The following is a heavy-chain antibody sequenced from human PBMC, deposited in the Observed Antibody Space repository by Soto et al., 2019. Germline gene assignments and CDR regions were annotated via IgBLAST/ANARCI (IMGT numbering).Heavy chain of an antibody. V-gene: IGHV3-23*01. Sequence: GSLRLSCAASGFTFSSYAMSRVRQAPGKGLEWVSAISGSGGSTYYADSVKGRFTISRDNSKNTLYLQMNSLRAEDTAVYYCAKSGPQDYYDSSGYLDYWGQGTLVTV. CDR1: GFTFSSYA. J-gene: IGHJ4*02. CDR2: ISGSGGST. CDR3: AKSGPQDYYDSSGYLDY. D-gene: IGHD3-22*01.